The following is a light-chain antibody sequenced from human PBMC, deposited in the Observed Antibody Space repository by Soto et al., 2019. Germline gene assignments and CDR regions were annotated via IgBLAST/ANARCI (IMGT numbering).Light chain of an antibody. CDR2: DVS. V-gene: IGLV2-14*03. CDR1: SSDVGGYNY. Sequence: QSALTQPASVSGSPVQSINISCTGTSSDVGGYNYVSWYQHHPGKAPKLIIYDVSNRPSGVSNPFSGSKSGNTASLTISGLQPEDEADYYCSSYTTSNTRQIVFGTGTKVTVL. CDR3: SSYTTSNTRQIV. J-gene: IGLJ1*01.